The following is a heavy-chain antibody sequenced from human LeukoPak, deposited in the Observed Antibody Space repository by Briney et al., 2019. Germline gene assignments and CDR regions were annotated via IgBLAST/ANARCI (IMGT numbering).Heavy chain of an antibody. CDR3: ARLARSRDPWYLDL. CDR1: GFTFTSYS. CDR2: IGPSGGSI. D-gene: IGHD5-12*01. V-gene: IGHV3-21*04. Sequence: GGSLRLSCATYGFTFTSYSMNWVRQAPGEGLEWVSSIGPSGGSIFYANSVKGRFTTSRDNAKNSLSLQMNSLRADDTAAYYCARLARSRDPWYLDLWGRGTLVTVSS. J-gene: IGHJ2*01.